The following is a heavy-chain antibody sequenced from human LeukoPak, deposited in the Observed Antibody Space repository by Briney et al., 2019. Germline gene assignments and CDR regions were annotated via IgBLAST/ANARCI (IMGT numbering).Heavy chain of an antibody. V-gene: IGHV3-9*03. J-gene: IGHJ3*02. CDR2: ISWNSGSI. Sequence: PGRSLRLPYAASGFTFDDYAMHWVRQAPGKGLEWVSGISWNSGSIGYADSVKGRFTISRDNAKNSLYLQMNSLRAEDMALYYCAKDYGSGSGTFDAFDIWGQGTMVTVSS. CDR3: AKDYGSGSGTFDAFDI. D-gene: IGHD1-26*01. CDR1: GFTFDDYA.